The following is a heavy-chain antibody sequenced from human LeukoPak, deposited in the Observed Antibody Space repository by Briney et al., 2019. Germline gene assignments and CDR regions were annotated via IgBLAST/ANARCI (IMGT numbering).Heavy chain of an antibody. CDR1: GGTFNNFA. CDR3: ASPMNHYDVWSGYPPFDY. CDR2: TIRVSGTT. J-gene: IGHJ4*02. V-gene: IGHV1-69*13. D-gene: IGHD3-3*01. Sequence: GASVKVSCKVSGGTFNNFALSWVRQAPGQGLEWVGGTIRVSGTTKYAQNLQGRVKVTADGSTSTAYMEMSSLRSEDTAIYYCASPMNHYDVWSGYPPFDYWGQGTLVTVSS.